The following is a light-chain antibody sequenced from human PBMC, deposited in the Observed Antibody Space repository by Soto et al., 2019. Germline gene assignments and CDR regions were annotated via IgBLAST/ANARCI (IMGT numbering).Light chain of an antibody. V-gene: IGKV1-9*01. Sequence: DIQLTQSPSFLSASVGDRVTITCRASQGISSYLAWYQHKPGKAPKLLIYAASTLQSGVPSRFSGSGSGTEFTLTISSLQPEDFATYYCQQLNSYPQTFGQGTKVEIK. CDR2: AAS. CDR3: QQLNSYPQT. CDR1: QGISSY. J-gene: IGKJ1*01.